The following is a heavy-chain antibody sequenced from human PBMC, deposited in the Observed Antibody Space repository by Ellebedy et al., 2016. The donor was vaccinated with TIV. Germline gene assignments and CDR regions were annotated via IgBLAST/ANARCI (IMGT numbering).Heavy chain of an antibody. J-gene: IGHJ4*02. CDR1: GGSISSSSYY. CDR3: ARVGVRWNDLDY. CDR2: IYYSGRT. V-gene: IGHV4-39*07. Sequence: SETLSLXXTVSGGSISSSSYYLGWIRQPPGKGLEWIGSIYYSGRTYYNPSLKSRVTISVDTSKNQLSLKLSSVTAADTAVYYCARVGVRWNDLDYWGQGTLVTVSS. D-gene: IGHD1-1*01.